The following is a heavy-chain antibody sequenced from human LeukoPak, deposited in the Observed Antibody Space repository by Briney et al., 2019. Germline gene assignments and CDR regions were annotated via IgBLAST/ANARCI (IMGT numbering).Heavy chain of an antibody. CDR1: GFTFSSYG. V-gene: IGHV3-30*02. J-gene: IGHJ4*02. D-gene: IGHD6-6*01. CDR2: IRYDASSK. CDR3: GAPKQLERVIDY. Sequence: PGGSLRLSCAASGFTFSSYGMHWVRQAPGKGLEWVAFIRYDASSKYYADSVKGRFTISRDNSKNTLHLQMNSLRAEDTAVYYCGAPKQLERVIDYWGQGTLVTVSS.